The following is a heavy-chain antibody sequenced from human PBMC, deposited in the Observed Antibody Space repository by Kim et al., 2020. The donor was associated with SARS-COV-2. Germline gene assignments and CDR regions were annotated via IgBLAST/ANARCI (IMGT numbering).Heavy chain of an antibody. Sequence: GGSLRLSCAASGITFSNAWMSWVRQAPGKGLEWVGRIKTKTDGGTTDYAAPVKGRFTISRDDSKSTLNLQMSSLKTEDTAVYYCTTGYGSGSYYIGYWGQGTLVTVSS. CDR1: GITFSNAW. CDR2: IKTKTDGGTT. J-gene: IGHJ4*02. D-gene: IGHD3-10*01. V-gene: IGHV3-15*01. CDR3: TTGYGSGSYYIGY.